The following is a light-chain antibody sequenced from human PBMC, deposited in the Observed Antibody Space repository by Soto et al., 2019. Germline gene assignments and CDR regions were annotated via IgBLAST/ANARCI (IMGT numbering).Light chain of an antibody. CDR2: DAS. V-gene: IGKV3-15*01. Sequence: EVVMTQSPATLSVFPGERATVSCRASQSVNTNVAWYQQKPGQAPRLLIYDASTRATGFPARFSGSGSGTVFTLTISSLQSEDSAVYYCLQYNNWPYTFGQGTRLEI. CDR1: QSVNTN. CDR3: LQYNNWPYT. J-gene: IGKJ2*01.